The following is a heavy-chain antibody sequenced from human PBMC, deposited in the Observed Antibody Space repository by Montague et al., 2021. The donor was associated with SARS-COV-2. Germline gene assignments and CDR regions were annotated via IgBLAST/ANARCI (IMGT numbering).Heavy chain of an antibody. Sequence: ETLSLTCTVSGGSISGYYWSWIRQPPGKGLEWIGYIYYSGSTKYNPFLESRVTVSVDRSKNQVSLKLSSVTAADTAVYYCARLLRSCTNGVCRTYYYYAMDVWGQGTTVTVSS. CDR2: IYYSGST. V-gene: IGHV4-59*01. CDR1: GGSISGYY. CDR3: ARLLRSCTNGVCRTYYYYAMDV. D-gene: IGHD2-8*01. J-gene: IGHJ6*02.